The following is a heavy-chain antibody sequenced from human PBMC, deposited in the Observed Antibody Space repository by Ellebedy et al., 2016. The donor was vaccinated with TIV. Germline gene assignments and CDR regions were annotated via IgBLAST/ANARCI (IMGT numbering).Heavy chain of an antibody. CDR3: ARAELVGATIGY. V-gene: IGHV3-74*01. CDR1: GFTFSSHW. J-gene: IGHJ4*02. CDR2: IKGDGSTT. Sequence: GESLKISCAASGFTFSSHWMHWVRQAPGEGLVWVSRIKGDGSTTTYADSVKGRFTISRDNAKNTLYLQMNSLKAEDTAVYYCARAELVGATIGYWGQGTLVTVSS. D-gene: IGHD1-26*01.